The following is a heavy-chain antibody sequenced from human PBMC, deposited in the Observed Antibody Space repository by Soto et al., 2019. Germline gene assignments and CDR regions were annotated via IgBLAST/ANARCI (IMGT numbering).Heavy chain of an antibody. J-gene: IGHJ4*02. CDR2: IIPMFGTA. D-gene: IGHD5-18*01. Sequence: QVQLVQSGAEVKKPESSVKVSCKAPGGTFSTYAISWVRQAPGQGLEWMGGIIPMFGTANYAQRFQDRVTTTADDSTHTVYMDLRSVISDDPAAYCCASGIQLWLRRINNGYSGWGSGNRVTGSS. CDR3: ASGIQLWLRRINNGYSG. V-gene: IGHV1-69*12. CDR1: GGTFSTYA.